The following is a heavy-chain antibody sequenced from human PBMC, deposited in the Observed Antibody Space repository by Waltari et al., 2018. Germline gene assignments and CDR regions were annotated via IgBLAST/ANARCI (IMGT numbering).Heavy chain of an antibody. CDR1: GFNFTEYW. D-gene: IGHD6-13*01. CDR2: INQDGTET. CDR3: ARSIALGI. Sequence: EGRLEQYAGGLVQPGGSLRLSCVALGFNFTEYWMSWVRQTPERGLEWVANINQDGTETHYVHSVSGRFIIFRDQAKNTVFLEMNRVNDEDTAVYYCARSIALGIWGQGTVVAVSS. V-gene: IGHV3-7*01. J-gene: IGHJ3*02.